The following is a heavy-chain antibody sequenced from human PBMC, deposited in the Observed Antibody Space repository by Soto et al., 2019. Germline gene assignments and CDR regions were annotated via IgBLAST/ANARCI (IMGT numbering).Heavy chain of an antibody. J-gene: IGHJ4*02. Sequence: SETLSLTCTVSGGCIISYYWKWILESRVKGLEWIASLDYSGTTNYNPSLKSRITTSVDPSKKQFSLKMRSVTAADTAVYYCARDSFPPYSSSSKGFDYWGQGSLVTVSS. CDR1: GGCIISYY. D-gene: IGHD6-6*01. CDR2: LDYSGTT. CDR3: ARDSFPPYSSSSKGFDY. V-gene: IGHV4-59*01.